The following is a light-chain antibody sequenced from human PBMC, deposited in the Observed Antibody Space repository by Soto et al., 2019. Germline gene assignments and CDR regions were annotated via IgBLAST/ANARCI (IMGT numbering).Light chain of an antibody. J-gene: IGLJ2*01. V-gene: IGLV2-14*01. CDR1: SSDVGGYNY. CDR3: SSYTGRRWV. CDR2: EVT. Sequence: QSALTQPASVSGSPGQSITISCTGTSSDVGGYNYVSWYQHHPGKAPKLMIYEVTNRPSGVSNRFSGSKSGNTASLTISGLQPGAEADYSCSSYTGRRWVFGGGTRWPVL.